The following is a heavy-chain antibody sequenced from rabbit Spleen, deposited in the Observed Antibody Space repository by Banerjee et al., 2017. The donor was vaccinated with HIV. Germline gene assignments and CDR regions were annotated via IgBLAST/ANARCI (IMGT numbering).Heavy chain of an antibody. CDR3: ARGSAAMTLVITGYYLTL. Sequence: QEQLEESGGDLVKPGASLTLTCTASGFSFSNNYVICWVRQAPGKGLEWIACISAGSSGSTYYANWAKGRFTISKTSSTTVTLEMTSLTAADTATYFCARGSAAMTLVITGYYLTLWGQGTLVTVS. CDR2: ISAGSSGST. CDR1: GFSFSNNYV. D-gene: IGHD2-1*01. V-gene: IGHV1S45*01. J-gene: IGHJ4*01.